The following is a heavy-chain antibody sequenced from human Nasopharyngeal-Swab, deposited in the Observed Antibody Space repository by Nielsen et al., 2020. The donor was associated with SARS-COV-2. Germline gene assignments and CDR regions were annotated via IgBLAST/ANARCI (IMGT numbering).Heavy chain of an antibody. Sequence: GGSLRLSCAASGFTFSRYTMHWVRQAPGKGLEWVAVISYDGSNKYYAYSVKGRFTISRDISKNTLYLQMNSLRAEDPAVFYCASTPLDSSGYYYAFHYWGRGTLVTVSS. CDR2: ISYDGSNK. J-gene: IGHJ4*02. D-gene: IGHD3-22*01. CDR3: ASTPLDSSGYYYAFHY. V-gene: IGHV3-30-3*01. CDR1: GFTFSRYT.